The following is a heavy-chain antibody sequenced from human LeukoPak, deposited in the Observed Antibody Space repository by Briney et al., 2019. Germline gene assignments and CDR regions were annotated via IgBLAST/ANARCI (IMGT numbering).Heavy chain of an antibody. CDR2: ISGSGGST. V-gene: IGHV3-23*01. J-gene: IGHJ4*02. CDR1: GFTFSSYA. D-gene: IGHD3-22*01. Sequence: GGSLRLSCAASGFTFSSYAMSWVRQAPGKGLEWVSAISGSGGSTYYADSVKGRFTISRDNSKNTLYLQMNSLRAEDTSVYYCAKYYYDSSGYYYFDYWGQGTLVTVSS. CDR3: AKYYYDSSGYYYFDY.